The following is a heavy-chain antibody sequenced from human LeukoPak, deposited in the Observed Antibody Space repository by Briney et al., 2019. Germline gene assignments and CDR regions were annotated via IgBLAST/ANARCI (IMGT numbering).Heavy chain of an antibody. CDR2: IGSGSGNI. Sequence: PGGTLRLSCEASGFSFSTYSMNWVPHAPGKGLEGGSSIGSGSGNIFYADSVKGRFTISRDNAKISLHLDMHSVRAEHTAVFYCARSPTRQVLPPCRVCWRQGTLVTVSS. D-gene: IGHD5/OR15-5a*01. CDR1: GFSFSTYS. CDR3: ARSPTRQVLPPCRVC. J-gene: IGHJ4*02. V-gene: IGHV3-21*01.